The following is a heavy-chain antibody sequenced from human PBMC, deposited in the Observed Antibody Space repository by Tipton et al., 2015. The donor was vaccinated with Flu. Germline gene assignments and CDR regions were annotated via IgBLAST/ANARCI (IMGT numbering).Heavy chain of an antibody. V-gene: IGHV3-21*01. CDR1: GFTFNSYS. CDR2: ISSDGRDK. CDR3: ARDSWLLSDSSAYYVIDY. D-gene: IGHD3-22*01. Sequence: SLRLSCAASGFTFNSYSMNWVRQAPGKGLEWVSSISSDGRDKYYADSMKGRFTISRDNAKNSVYLQMNSLRAEDTAVYYCARDSWLLSDSSAYYVIDYWGQGTLVTVSS. J-gene: IGHJ4*02.